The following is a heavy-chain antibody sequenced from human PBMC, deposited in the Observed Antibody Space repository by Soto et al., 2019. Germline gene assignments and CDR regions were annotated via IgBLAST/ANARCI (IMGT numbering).Heavy chain of an antibody. CDR1: GFTFSSYW. J-gene: IGHJ4*02. CDR3: AREARDSGYDSCFDY. D-gene: IGHD5-12*01. V-gene: IGHV3-7*05. CDR2: IKQDGSEK. Sequence: PGGSLRLSCAASGFTFSSYWMSWVRQAPGKGLEWVANIKQDGSEKYYVDSVKGRFTISRDNAKNSLYLQMNSLRAEDTAVYYCAREARDSGYDSCFDYWGQGTLVTVSS.